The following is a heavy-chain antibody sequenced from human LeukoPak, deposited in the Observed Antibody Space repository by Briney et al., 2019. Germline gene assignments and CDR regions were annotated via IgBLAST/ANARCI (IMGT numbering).Heavy chain of an antibody. Sequence: GGSLRLSCAASGFTFSDYYMSWIRQAPGTGLEWVSYISGSSSSTYYADSVKGRFTISRDNAKNSLYLQMNSLRDEDTAVYYCARPSGVGSTTQGAFDMWGQGTMVTVSS. J-gene: IGHJ3*02. CDR2: ISGSSSST. CDR1: GFTFSDYY. CDR3: ARPSGVGSTTQGAFDM. D-gene: IGHD1-26*01. V-gene: IGHV3-11*06.